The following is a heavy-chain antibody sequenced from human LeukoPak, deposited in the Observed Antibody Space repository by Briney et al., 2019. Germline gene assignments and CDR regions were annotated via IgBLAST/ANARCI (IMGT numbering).Heavy chain of an antibody. CDR1: GFIFRNYT. J-gene: IGHJ4*02. D-gene: IGHD3-22*01. CDR3: TRVLYYDSTGYFGLGY. Sequence: GGSLRLSCAASGFIFRNYTMNWLRQAPGKGLEGVSSISTGGSNIVYADSVKGRFTISRDNAKHSLYLQMNSLRAEDTAVYYCTRVLYYDSTGYFGLGYWGQGTLVTVSS. CDR2: ISTGGSNI. V-gene: IGHV3-21*01.